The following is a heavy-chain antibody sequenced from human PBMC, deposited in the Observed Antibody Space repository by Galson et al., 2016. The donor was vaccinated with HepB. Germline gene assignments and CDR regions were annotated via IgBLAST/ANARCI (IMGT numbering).Heavy chain of an antibody. D-gene: IGHD3-22*01. CDR3: ARGITMIVVEPAHWYFDL. CDR2: LYYSETT. V-gene: IGHV4-59*01. J-gene: IGHJ2*01. Sequence: SETLSLTCTVSGGSISNFHWSWIRQPPGKGLEWIGYLYYSETTNYNPSLTSRVTISIDTANYQVSLKLRSVTAADTAVYFCARGITMIVVEPAHWYFDLWGRGTLVTVSS. CDR1: GGSISNFH.